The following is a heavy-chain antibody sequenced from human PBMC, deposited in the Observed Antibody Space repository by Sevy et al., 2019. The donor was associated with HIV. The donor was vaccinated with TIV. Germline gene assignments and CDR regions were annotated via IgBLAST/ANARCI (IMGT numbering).Heavy chain of an antibody. Sequence: GGSLRLSCTASGFAISDAWMNWVRQAPGKGLEWVGRIKMKIDGAPTDYAAPVKGRFTISRDDSKNTLHLQMNRLKTEDTAGYYCVTDQLYDSSGNYQGYAIHAFDIWGQGTMVTVSS. V-gene: IGHV3-15*01. D-gene: IGHD3-22*01. J-gene: IGHJ3*02. CDR3: VTDQLYDSSGNYQGYAIHAFDI. CDR1: GFAISDAW. CDR2: IKMKIDGAPT.